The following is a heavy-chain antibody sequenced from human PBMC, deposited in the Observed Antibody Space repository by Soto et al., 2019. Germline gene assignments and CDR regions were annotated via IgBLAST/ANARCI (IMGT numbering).Heavy chain of an antibody. CDR1: GFTFSGSA. J-gene: IGHJ4*02. Sequence: GGSLRLSCAASGFTFSGSAMHWVRQASGKGLEWVGRIRSKADNYATSYAASVKGRFTISRDDSKNTAYLQLDSLKTEDTAVYYCSERGKYDNRVFDYWSQGTLVTVSS. V-gene: IGHV3-73*01. D-gene: IGHD3-22*01. CDR2: IRSKADNYAT. CDR3: SERGKYDNRVFDY.